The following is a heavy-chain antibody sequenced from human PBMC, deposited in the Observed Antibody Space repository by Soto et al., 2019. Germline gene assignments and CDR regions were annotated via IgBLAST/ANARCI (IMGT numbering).Heavy chain of an antibody. CDR2: IYYSGST. CDR1: GGSISSGGYY. CDR3: ARFLEYDTHPGFVPKNYFDY. Sequence: SETLSLTCTVSGGSISSGGYYWSWIRQHPGKGLEWIGYIYYSGSTYYNPSLKSRVTISVDTSKNQFSLKLSSVTAADTAVYYCARFLEYDTHPGFVPKNYFDYWGQGTLVTVSS. D-gene: IGHD3-3*01. V-gene: IGHV4-31*03. J-gene: IGHJ4*02.